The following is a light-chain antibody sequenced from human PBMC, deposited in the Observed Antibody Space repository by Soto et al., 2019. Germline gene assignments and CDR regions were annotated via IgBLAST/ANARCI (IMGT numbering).Light chain of an antibody. CDR2: DAS. CDR3: QQRSNWPLT. Sequence: EILMTQSPATLSVSEWEIATLSWRASQSVSSNLAWYQQKPGQAPRLLIYDASNRATGIPARFSGSGSGTDFTLTISSLEPEDFAVYYCQQRSNWPLTFGGGTKVDI. J-gene: IGKJ4*01. CDR1: QSVSSN. V-gene: IGKV3-11*01.